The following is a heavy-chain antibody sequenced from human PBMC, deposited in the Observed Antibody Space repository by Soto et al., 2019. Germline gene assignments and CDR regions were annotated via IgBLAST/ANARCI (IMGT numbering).Heavy chain of an antibody. J-gene: IGHJ5*02. D-gene: IGHD3-10*01. CDR2: ISSSSSYI. CDR1: GFTFSSYS. CDR3: ASYGFRWFDP. V-gene: IGHV3-21*01. Sequence: EVQLVESGGGLVKPGGSLRLSCAASGFTFSSYSMNWVRQAPGKGLEWVSSISSSSSYIYYADSVKGRFTISRDNAKNSLYLQMTSLRAEDTAVYYCASYGFRWFDPWGQETLVTVSS.